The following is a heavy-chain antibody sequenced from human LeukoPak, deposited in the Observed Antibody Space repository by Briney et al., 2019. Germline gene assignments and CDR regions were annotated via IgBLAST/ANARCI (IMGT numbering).Heavy chain of an antibody. D-gene: IGHD1-7*01. CDR3: ARGALELRSLSHPLDYYYYYMDV. J-gene: IGHJ6*03. CDR1: GYTFTSYY. CDR2: INLSGDST. V-gene: IGHV1-46*01. Sequence: ASVKVSCKASGYTFTSYYMHWVRQAPGQGLEWMGIINLSGDSTTYAQKFQGRVTMTWDTSMSTVYMELSSLRSEDTAVYYCARGALELRSLSHPLDYYYYYMDVWGKGTTVTVSS.